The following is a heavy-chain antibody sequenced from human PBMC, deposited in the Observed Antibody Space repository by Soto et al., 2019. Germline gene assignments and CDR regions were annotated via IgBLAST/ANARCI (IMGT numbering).Heavy chain of an antibody. CDR2: IIPIFGTA. CDR1: GGTFSSYA. V-gene: IGHV1-69*12. J-gene: IGHJ4*02. Sequence: QVQLVQSGAEVKKPGSSVKVSCKASGGTFSSYAISWERQAPGQGLEWMGGIIPIFGTANYAQKFQGRVTIAADESTSTAYMELSSLRSEDTAVYYCARGYYYDSSRYYYFDYWGQGTLVTVSS. D-gene: IGHD3-22*01. CDR3: ARGYYYDSSRYYYFDY.